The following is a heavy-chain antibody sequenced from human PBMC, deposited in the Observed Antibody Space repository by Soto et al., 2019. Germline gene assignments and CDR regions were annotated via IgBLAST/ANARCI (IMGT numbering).Heavy chain of an antibody. CDR2: IYSGGST. D-gene: IGHD2-2*01. CDR3: ARGGTYCSSTSCYFSDFDY. Sequence: EVQLVESGGGLVQPGGSLRLSCAASGFTVSSNYMSWVRQAPGKGLEWVSVIYSGGSTYYADSVKGRFTISRDNSKNTMYLQMNRLRAEETAVYYCARGGTYCSSTSCYFSDFDYWGQGTLVTVSS. CDR1: GFTVSSNY. V-gene: IGHV3-66*01. J-gene: IGHJ4*02.